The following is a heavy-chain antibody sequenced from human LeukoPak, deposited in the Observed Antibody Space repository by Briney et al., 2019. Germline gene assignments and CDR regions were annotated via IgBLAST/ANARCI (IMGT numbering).Heavy chain of an antibody. D-gene: IGHD3-16*02. CDR2: IYYSGST. CDR3: ARHKDYDYVWGSYRPSNWFDP. V-gene: IGHV4-39*01. Sequence: QPRGSLRLSCAASGFTFSSFAMSWVRQAPGKGLEWIGSIYYSGSTYYNPSLKSRVTISVDTSKNQFSLKLSSVTAADTAVYYCARHKDYDYVWGSYRPSNWFDPWGQGTLVTVSS. CDR1: GFTFSSFA. J-gene: IGHJ5*02.